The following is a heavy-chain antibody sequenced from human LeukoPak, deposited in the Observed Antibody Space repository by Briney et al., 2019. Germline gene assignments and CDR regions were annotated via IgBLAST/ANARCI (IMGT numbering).Heavy chain of an antibody. D-gene: IGHD3-22*01. J-gene: IGHJ3*02. CDR3: ARVGGWLFSRFGAFDI. Sequence: PGGSLRLSCAASGFTFSSYWMTWVRQAPGKGLEWVAKIKRDGSEKDYVDSVKGRLTISRDNAKNSLYLQMNSLRAEDTAVYYCARVGGWLFSRFGAFDIWGQGTMVTVSS. CDR1: GFTFSSYW. CDR2: IKRDGSEK. V-gene: IGHV3-7*01.